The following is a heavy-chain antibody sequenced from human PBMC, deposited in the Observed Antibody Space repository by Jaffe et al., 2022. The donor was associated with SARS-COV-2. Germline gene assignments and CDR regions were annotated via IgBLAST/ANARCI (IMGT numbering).Heavy chain of an antibody. CDR1: GFTFSSYA. V-gene: IGHV3-30-3*01. CDR3: ARDKSKQNIDY. D-gene: IGHD4-4*01. Sequence: QVQLVESGGGVVQPGRSLRLSCAASGFTFSSYAMHWVRQAPGKGLEWVAVISYDGSNKYYADSVKGRFTISRDNSKNTLYLQMNSLRAEDTAVYYCARDKSKQNIDYWGQGTLVTVSS. J-gene: IGHJ4*02. CDR2: ISYDGSNK.